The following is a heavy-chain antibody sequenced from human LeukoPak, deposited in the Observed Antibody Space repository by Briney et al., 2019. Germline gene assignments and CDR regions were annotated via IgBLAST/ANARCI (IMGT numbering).Heavy chain of an antibody. J-gene: IGHJ6*02. CDR2: ISSSGSTI. V-gene: IGHV3-11*01. CDR3: ARDQGRGGWYVNYYYYGMDV. CDR1: GFTFSDYY. D-gene: IGHD6-19*01. Sequence: GGSLRLSCAASGFTFSDYYMSWIRQAPGKGLEWVSYISSSGSTIYYADSVKGRFTISRDNAKNSLYLQMNSLRAEDTAVYYCARDQGRGGWYVNYYYYGMDVWGQGTTVTVSS.